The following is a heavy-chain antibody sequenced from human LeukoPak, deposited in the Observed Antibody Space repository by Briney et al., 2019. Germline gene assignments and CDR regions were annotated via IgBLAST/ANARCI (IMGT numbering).Heavy chain of an antibody. CDR3: ASSRYFDWSHRWYYYYGMDV. CDR2: INHSGST. V-gene: IGHV4-34*01. D-gene: IGHD3-9*01. Sequence: SETLSLTCAVYGGSFSGYYWSWIRQPPGKGLEWIGEINHSGSTNYNPSLKSRVTISVDTSKNQFSLKLSSVTAADTAVYYCASSRYFDWSHRWYYYYGMDVWGQGTTVTVSS. J-gene: IGHJ6*02. CDR1: GGSFSGYY.